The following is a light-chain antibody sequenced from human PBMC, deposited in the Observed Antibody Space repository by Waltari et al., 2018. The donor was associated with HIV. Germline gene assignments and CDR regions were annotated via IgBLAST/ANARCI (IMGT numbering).Light chain of an antibody. V-gene: IGKV4-1*01. Sequence: DIVMTQSPDSLAVSLGARATITCKSSQSVLSSSNNKNYLSWYQQKPGQPPKRLIYWASTRESGVPDRFSGSGSGTDFTLTISSLQAEDVAVYYCQQHYSTPWTFGQGTKVEIK. J-gene: IGKJ1*01. CDR3: QQHYSTPWT. CDR1: QSVLSSSNNKNY. CDR2: WAS.